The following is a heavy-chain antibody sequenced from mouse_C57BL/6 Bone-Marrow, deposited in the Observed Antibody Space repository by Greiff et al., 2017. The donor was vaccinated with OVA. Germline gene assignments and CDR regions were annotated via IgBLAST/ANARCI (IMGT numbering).Heavy chain of an antibody. D-gene: IGHD1-1*01. V-gene: IGHV14-2*01. Sequence: EVQLQESGAELVKPGASVKLSCTASGFNIKDYYMHWVKQRTEQGLEWIGRIDPEDGETKYAPKFQGKATITADTSSNTAYLQLSSLTSEDTAVYYCARESITTVVATDAMDYWGQGTSVTVSS. J-gene: IGHJ4*01. CDR2: IDPEDGET. CDR1: GFNIKDYY. CDR3: ARESITTVVATDAMDY.